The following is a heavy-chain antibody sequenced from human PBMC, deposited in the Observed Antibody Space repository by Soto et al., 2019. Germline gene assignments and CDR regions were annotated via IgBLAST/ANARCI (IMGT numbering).Heavy chain of an antibody. J-gene: IGHJ4*02. CDR1: GGSFSSYY. D-gene: IGHD3-16*01. V-gene: IGHV4-59*01. CDR2: IYYSGST. Sequence: SETLSLTCAVYGGSFSSYYWSWIRQPPGKGLEWIGYIYYSGSTNYNPSLKSRVTISVGTSKNQFSLKLSSVTAADTAVYYCARRYGGNFDYWGQGTLVTVSS. CDR3: ARRYGGNFDY.